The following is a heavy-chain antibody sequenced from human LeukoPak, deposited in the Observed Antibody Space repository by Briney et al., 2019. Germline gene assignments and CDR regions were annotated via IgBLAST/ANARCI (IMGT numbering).Heavy chain of an antibody. CDR1: GGTFSSYA. CDR3: ASLLRPGITYDAFDI. Sequence: SVKVSCKASGGTFSSYAISWVRQAPGLGLEWMGGIIPIFGTANYAQKFQGRVTITADESTSTAYMELSSLRSEDTAVYYCASLLRPGITYDAFDIWGQGTTVTVSS. J-gene: IGHJ3*02. D-gene: IGHD3-3*01. V-gene: IGHV1-69*13. CDR2: IIPIFGTA.